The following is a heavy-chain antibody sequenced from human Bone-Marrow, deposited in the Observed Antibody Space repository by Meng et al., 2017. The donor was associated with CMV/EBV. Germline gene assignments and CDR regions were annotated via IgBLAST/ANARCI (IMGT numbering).Heavy chain of an antibody. CDR1: GYSFAIYC. D-gene: IGHD2-21*01. V-gene: IGHV5-51*01. CDR2: IYPSDSDT. CDR3: ARGPMLYCGTDCEFDF. J-gene: IGHJ4*02. Sequence: GGSLRLSCEASGYSFAIYCIGWVRQMPGKGLEWMGIIYPSDSDTIYNPSFQGQVPISADTSINTAYLQWNRLKASDTAMYYCARGPMLYCGTDCEFDFWAQGTLVTVSS.